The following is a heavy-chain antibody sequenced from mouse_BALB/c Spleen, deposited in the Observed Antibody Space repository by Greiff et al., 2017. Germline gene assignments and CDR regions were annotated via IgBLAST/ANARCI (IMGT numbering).Heavy chain of an antibody. V-gene: IGHV3-2*02. CDR2: ISYSGST. D-gene: IGHD2-4*01. J-gene: IGHJ4*01. Sequence: EVKLMESGPGLVKPSQSLSLTCTVTGYSITSDYAWNWIRQFPGNKLEWMGYISYSGSTSYNPSLKSRISITRDTSKNQFFLQLNSVTTEDTATYYCARSLYDYYYYAMDYWGQGTSVTVSS. CDR1: GYSITSDYA. CDR3: ARSLYDYYYYAMDY.